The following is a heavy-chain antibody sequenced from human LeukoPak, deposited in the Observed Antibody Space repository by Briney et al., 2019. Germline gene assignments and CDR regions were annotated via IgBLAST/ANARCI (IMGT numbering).Heavy chain of an antibody. J-gene: IGHJ4*02. CDR1: GYTFTSYG. CDR3: ARDRSGMGTYFDY. Sequence: PGESLKISCKASGYTFTSYGISWVRQAPGQGLEWMGWISGYNGNTKYAQKFQGTVTMTTDTSTSTAYMELRSRRFDDTAVYYCARDRSGMGTYFDYWGQGTLVTVSS. CDR2: ISGYNGNT. D-gene: IGHD5-24*01. V-gene: IGHV1-18*01.